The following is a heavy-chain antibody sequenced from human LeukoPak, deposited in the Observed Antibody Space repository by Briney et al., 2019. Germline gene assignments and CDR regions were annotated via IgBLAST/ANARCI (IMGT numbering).Heavy chain of an antibody. D-gene: IGHD5-18*01. J-gene: IGHJ4*02. CDR2: ISGGGDTM. V-gene: IGHV3-48*03. CDR1: GFAFSSYE. Sequence: GGSLRLSCAASGFAFSSYEMNWVRQAPGKGPEWISYISGGGDTMYYADSVKGRFTSSRDNAKNSLFLQMNSLRAEDTAVYYCVRVGRIQYFDYWGQGTPVTVPS. CDR3: VRVGRIQYFDY.